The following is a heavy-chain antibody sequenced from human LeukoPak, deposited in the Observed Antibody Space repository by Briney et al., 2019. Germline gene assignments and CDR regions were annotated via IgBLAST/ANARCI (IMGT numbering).Heavy chain of an antibody. D-gene: IGHD1-26*01. J-gene: IGHJ4*02. CDR1: GGSISSGDYY. CDR3: AGGGELLPQNDY. V-gene: IGHV4-30-4*08. CDR2: IYYSGST. Sequence: SQTLFLTCTVSGGSISSGDYYWSWIRQPPGKGLEWIGYIYYSGSTYYNPSLKSRVTISVDTSKNQFSLKLSSVTAADTAVYYCAGGGELLPQNDYWGQGTLVTVSS.